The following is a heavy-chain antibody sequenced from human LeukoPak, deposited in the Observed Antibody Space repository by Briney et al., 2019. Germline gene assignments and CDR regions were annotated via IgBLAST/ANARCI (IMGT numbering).Heavy chain of an antibody. CDR3: ARGEFGYYYYMDV. Sequence: SETLSLTCTVSGYSISSGYYWGWIRPPPGKGLEWIGSIYHSGSTYYNPSLKSRVTISVDTSKNQFSLKLSSVTAADTAVYYCARGEFGYYYYMDVWGKGTTVTVSS. J-gene: IGHJ6*03. D-gene: IGHD3-3*01. CDR2: IYHSGST. V-gene: IGHV4-38-2*02. CDR1: GYSISSGYY.